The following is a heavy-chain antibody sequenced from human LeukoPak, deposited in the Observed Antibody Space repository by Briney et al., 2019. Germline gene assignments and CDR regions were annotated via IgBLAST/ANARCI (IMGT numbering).Heavy chain of an antibody. CDR2: INHSGST. CDR1: GGSFSGYY. Sequence: SETLSLTCAVYGGSFSGYYWSWIRQPPGKGLEWIGEINHSGSTNYNPSLKSRVTISVDTSKNQFSLKLSSVTAADTAVYYCARHKVVVGATTGAFDIWGQGTMVTVSS. CDR3: ARHKVVVGATTGAFDI. V-gene: IGHV4-34*01. J-gene: IGHJ3*02. D-gene: IGHD1-26*01.